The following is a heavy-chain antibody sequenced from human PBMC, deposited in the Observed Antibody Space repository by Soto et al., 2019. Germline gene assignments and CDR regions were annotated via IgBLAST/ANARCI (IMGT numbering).Heavy chain of an antibody. J-gene: IGHJ6*02. Sequence: GGSLRLSCAASGFTFSSYSMNWVRQAPGKGLEWVSYISSSSSTIYYADSVKGRFTISRDNAENSLYLQMNSLRDEDTAVYYCASAYDYDSSGYENYYYYYGMDVWGQGTTVTV. CDR1: GFTFSSYS. CDR2: ISSSSSTI. V-gene: IGHV3-48*02. D-gene: IGHD3-22*01. CDR3: ASAYDYDSSGYENYYYYYGMDV.